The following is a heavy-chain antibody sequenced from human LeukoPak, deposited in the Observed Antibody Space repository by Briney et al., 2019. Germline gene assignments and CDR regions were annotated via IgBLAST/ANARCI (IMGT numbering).Heavy chain of an antibody. Sequence: ASVKVSCKASGCTFTSYYMHWVRQAPGQGLEWMGIINPSGGSTSYAQKFQGRVTMTRDMSTSTVYMELSSLRSEDTAVYYCALFSGWGGFGAFDIWGQGTMVTVSS. CDR2: INPSGGST. D-gene: IGHD6-19*01. CDR3: ALFSGWGGFGAFDI. CDR1: GCTFTSYY. J-gene: IGHJ3*02. V-gene: IGHV1-46*03.